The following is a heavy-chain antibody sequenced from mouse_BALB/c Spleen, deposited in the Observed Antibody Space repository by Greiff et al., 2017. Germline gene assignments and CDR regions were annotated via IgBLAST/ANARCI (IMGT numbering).Heavy chain of an antibody. V-gene: IGHV3-2*02. Sequence: EVMLVESGPGLVKPSQSLSLTCTVTGYSITSDYAWNWIRQFPGNKLEWMGYISYSGSTSYNPSLKSRISITRDTSKNQFFLQLNSVTTEDTATYYCARSPDYYGLDYWGQGTSVTVSS. CDR1: GYSITSDYA. CDR2: ISYSGST. J-gene: IGHJ4*01. CDR3: ARSPDYYGLDY.